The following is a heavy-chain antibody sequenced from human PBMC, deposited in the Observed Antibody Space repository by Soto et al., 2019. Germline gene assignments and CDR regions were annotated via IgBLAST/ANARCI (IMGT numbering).Heavy chain of an antibody. V-gene: IGHV1-18*04. CDR2: ISTFNGNT. J-gene: IGHJ5*02. D-gene: IGHD4-17*01. Sequence: QVHLVQAGTEVKEPGASVKVSCKASASTFTGYTINWVRQAPGQGLEWMGWISTFNGNTKYAGNFEGRVTMTTSTSTTTAYMELTSITFDETAVDFCARGTVTSGRWFGPWGQGTLVSVSS. CDR3: ARGTVTSGRWFGP. CDR1: ASTFTGYT.